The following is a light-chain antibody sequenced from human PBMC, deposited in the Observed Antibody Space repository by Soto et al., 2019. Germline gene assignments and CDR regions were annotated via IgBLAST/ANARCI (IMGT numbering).Light chain of an antibody. CDR3: QQYNNWPALT. CDR2: GAS. J-gene: IGKJ4*01. CDR1: QSVSSN. Sequence: EIVMTHSPATLSASPGERVTLTCSASQSVSSNLAWYQQKPGQAPRLLIYGASTRATGIPASFSGSGSGTEFTLTISSLQSEDYAVYYCQQYNNWPALTFRGGTKMEIK. V-gene: IGKV3-15*01.